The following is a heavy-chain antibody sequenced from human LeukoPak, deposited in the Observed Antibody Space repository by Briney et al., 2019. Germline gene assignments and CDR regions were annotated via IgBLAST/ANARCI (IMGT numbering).Heavy chain of an antibody. V-gene: IGHV3-30*03. J-gene: IGHJ4*02. CDR2: ISYDESNK. CDR1: GFTFSSYG. Sequence: GGSLRLSCAASGFTFSSYGMHWVRQAPGKGLEWVAVISYDESNKYYADSVRGRFTISRDNAKNSLYLQMNSLRVDDTAFYYCGRVSPFDFWGQGILVTVSS. CDR3: GRVSPFDF.